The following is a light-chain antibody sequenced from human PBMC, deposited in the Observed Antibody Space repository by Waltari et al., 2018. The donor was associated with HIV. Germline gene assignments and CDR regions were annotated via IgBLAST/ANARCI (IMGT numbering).Light chain of an antibody. CDR1: SSDDRSYNL. V-gene: IGLV2-23*02. CDR3: CSYAGSSTFWV. CDR2: EVS. Sequence: QSALTQPASVSGSPGQSINISSTGTSSDDRSYNLITWYQQHPGKAPKLMIYEVSKRPSGVSNRFSGSKSGNTASLTISGLQAEDEADYYCCSYAGSSTFWVFGGGTKLTVL. J-gene: IGLJ3*02.